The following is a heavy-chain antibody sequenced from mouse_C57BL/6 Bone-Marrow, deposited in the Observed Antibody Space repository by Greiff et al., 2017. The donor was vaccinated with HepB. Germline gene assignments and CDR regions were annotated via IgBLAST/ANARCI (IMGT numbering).Heavy chain of an antibody. CDR3: ARWLLRGAWFAY. D-gene: IGHD2-3*01. V-gene: IGHV1-66*01. CDR2: IYPGSGNT. Sequence: QVQLQQSGPELVKPGASVKISCKASGYSFTSYYIHWVKQRPGQGLEWIGWIYPGSGNTKYNEKFKGKATLTADTSSSTAYMQLSSLTSEDSAVYYCARWLLRGAWFAYWGQGTLVTVSA. CDR1: GYSFTSYY. J-gene: IGHJ3*01.